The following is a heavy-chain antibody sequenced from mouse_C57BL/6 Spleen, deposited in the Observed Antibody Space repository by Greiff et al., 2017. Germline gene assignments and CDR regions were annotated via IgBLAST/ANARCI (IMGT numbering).Heavy chain of an antibody. CDR2: ISDGGSYT. CDR3: ATYDGYYAAWFAY. CDR1: GFTFSSYA. J-gene: IGHJ3*01. Sequence: EVQGVESGGGLVKPGGSLKLSCAASGFTFSSYAMSWVRQTPEKRLEWVATISDGGSYTYYPDNVKGRFTISRDNAKNNLYLQMSHLKSEDTAMYYCATYDGYYAAWFAYWGQGTLVTVSA. D-gene: IGHD2-3*01. V-gene: IGHV5-4*01.